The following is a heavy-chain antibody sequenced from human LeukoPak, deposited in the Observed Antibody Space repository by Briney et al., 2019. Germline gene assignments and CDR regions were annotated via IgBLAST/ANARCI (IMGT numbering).Heavy chain of an antibody. Sequence: PGGSLRLSCAASGFTFNNYSMHWVRQAPGKGLEWVTLIQPNGKDKYYADSVKGRFTVSRDNSNNMLYLQLNSLRVDDTAIYYCAKRDRVTEFDYWGQGTLVTVSS. V-gene: IGHV3-30*02. CDR1: GFTFNNYS. CDR3: AKRDRVTEFDY. J-gene: IGHJ4*02. CDR2: IQPNGKDK. D-gene: IGHD2-21*02.